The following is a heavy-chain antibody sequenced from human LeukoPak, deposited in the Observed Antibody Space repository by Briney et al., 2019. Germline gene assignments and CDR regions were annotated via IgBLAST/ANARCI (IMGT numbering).Heavy chain of an antibody. V-gene: IGHV4-61*02. CDR3: ARGPYSYDSSGAFDI. D-gene: IGHD3-22*01. CDR1: GDSISRGDYY. Sequence: SQTLSLTCTVSGDSISRGDYYWRWIRQPAGKGLEWIGRISSSGSTNYNPSLKSRVTISVDTSKNQFSLKLSSVTAADTAVYFCARGPYSYDSSGAFDIWGQGTMVTVSS. J-gene: IGHJ3*02. CDR2: ISSSGST.